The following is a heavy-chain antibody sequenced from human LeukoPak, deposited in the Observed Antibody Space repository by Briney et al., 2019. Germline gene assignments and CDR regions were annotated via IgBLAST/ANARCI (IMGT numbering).Heavy chain of an antibody. J-gene: IGHJ4*02. CDR1: GYTFTGYY. V-gene: IGHV1-2*02. D-gene: IGHD3-16*02. Sequence: ASVKVSCKASGYTFTGYYMHWVRQAPGQGLEWMGWINPNSGVTYYAQKFQGRVSMTRDTSICTAYMEVSRLRSDDSALYYCARLSTPNLYYFDYWGQGTLVTVSS. CDR3: ARLSTPNLYYFDY. CDR2: INPNSGVT.